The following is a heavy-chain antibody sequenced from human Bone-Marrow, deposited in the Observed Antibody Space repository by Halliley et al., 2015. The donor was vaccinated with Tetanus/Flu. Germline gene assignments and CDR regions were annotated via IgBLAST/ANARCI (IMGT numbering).Heavy chain of an antibody. CDR2: ISGTGGST. CDR3: ARLRRDGFENQYGRFDY. CDR1: GFTFSSYA. Sequence: SLRLSCVGSGFTFSSYAMSWVRQAPGKGLEWVPGISGTGGSTFYAASVKGRYTISRDNSKVYLQMNSLRAEDTAIYYCARLRRDGFENQYGRFDYWGQGTLVTVSS. D-gene: IGHD4-17*01. V-gene: IGHV3-23*01. J-gene: IGHJ4*02.